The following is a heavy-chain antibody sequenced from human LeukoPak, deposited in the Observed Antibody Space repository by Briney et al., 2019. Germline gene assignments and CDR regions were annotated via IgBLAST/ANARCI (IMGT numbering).Heavy chain of an antibody. J-gene: IGHJ5*02. D-gene: IGHD6-13*01. Sequence: PSVKVSCKASGGTFSSYAISWVRQAPGQGLEWMGGIIPIFGTANYAQKFQGRVTITADESTSTAYMELSSLRSEDTAVYYCARDRVAAAGHEMGNWFDPWGQGTLVTVSS. CDR1: GGTFSSYA. V-gene: IGHV1-69*13. CDR3: ARDRVAAAGHEMGNWFDP. CDR2: IIPIFGTA.